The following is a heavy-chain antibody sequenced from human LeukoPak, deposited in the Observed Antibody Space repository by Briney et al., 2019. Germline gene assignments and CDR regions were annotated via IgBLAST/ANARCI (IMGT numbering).Heavy chain of an antibody. D-gene: IGHD2-15*01. J-gene: IGHJ3*02. CDR2: IYTSGST. CDR3: ARQVYCSGGSCYPHAFDI. Sequence: PSETLSLTCTVSGGSISSYYWSWIRQPAGKGLEWIGRIYTSGSTNYNPSLKSRVTISVDTSKNQFSLKLSSVTAADTAVYYCARQVYCSGGSCYPHAFDIWGQGTMVTVSS. V-gene: IGHV4-4*07. CDR1: GGSISSYY.